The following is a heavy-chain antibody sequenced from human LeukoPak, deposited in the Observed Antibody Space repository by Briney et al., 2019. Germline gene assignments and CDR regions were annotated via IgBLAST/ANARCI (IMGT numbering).Heavy chain of an antibody. CDR2: IYYSGST. Sequence: PSETLSLTCAVSGGSISSNNWWIWVRQSPEKGLEWIGSIYYSGSTYYNPSLKSRVTISVDTSKNQFSLKLSSVTAADTAVYYCARQRGALRPYYYDSSGSFDYWGQGTLVTVSS. V-gene: IGHV4-39*01. J-gene: IGHJ4*02. D-gene: IGHD3-22*01. CDR3: ARQRGALRPYYYDSSGSFDY. CDR1: GGSISSNNW.